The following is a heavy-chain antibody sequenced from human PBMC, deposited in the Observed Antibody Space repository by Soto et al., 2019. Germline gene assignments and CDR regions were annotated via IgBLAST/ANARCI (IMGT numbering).Heavy chain of an antibody. Sequence: SVKVSCKGSGNTLTYVYLHWVRQAPVQALEWLGWITPFNGNTKYAQKFRDRVTFTGDTSLNTAYMELSSLRSDDTAMFYCASGRYDASGYFCCWGQGTLGTVSS. J-gene: IGHJ4*02. CDR3: ASGRYDASGYFCC. D-gene: IGHD3-22*01. CDR1: GNTLTYVY. V-gene: IGHV1-45*02. CDR2: ITPFNGNT.